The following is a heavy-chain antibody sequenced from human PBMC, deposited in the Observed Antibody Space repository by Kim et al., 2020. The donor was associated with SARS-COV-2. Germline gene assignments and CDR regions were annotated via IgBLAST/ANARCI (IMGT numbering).Heavy chain of an antibody. Sequence: GGSLRLSCAASGFTFSSYAMSWVRQAPGKGLEWVSAISGSGGSTYYADSVKGRFTISRDNSKNTLYLQMNSLRAEDTAVYYCAKEITIFGVVIIPTSLDYWGQGTLVTVSS. CDR2: ISGSGGST. D-gene: IGHD3-3*01. V-gene: IGHV3-23*01. CDR1: GFTFSSYA. J-gene: IGHJ4*02. CDR3: AKEITIFGVVIIPTSLDY.